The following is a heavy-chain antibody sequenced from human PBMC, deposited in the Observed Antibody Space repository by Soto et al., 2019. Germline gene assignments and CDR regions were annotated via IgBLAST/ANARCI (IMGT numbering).Heavy chain of an antibody. Sequence: TSETLSLTCTVSGGSISSYYWSWIRQPPGKGLEWIGYIYYSGSTNYNPSLKSRVTISVDTSKNQFSLKLSSVTAADTAVYYCARASSSSGDYYYMDVWGKGTTVTVSS. D-gene: IGHD6-6*01. CDR3: ARASSSSGDYYYMDV. J-gene: IGHJ6*03. CDR2: IYYSGST. CDR1: GGSISSYY. V-gene: IGHV4-59*01.